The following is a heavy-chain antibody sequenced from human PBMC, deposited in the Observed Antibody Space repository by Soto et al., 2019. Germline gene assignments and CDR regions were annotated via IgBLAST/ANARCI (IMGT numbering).Heavy chain of an antibody. V-gene: IGHV1-2*02. J-gene: IGHJ6*02. CDR1: GYTFTAYY. CDR2: INPKFGDT. D-gene: IGHD3-10*01. CDR3: ARNMDYYYGPGGGNGHGV. Sequence: QVQLVQSGAEVKEPGDSVRVSCEASGYTFTAYYIHWVRQVPGQGLEWMGWINPKFGDTTYAQDCQGSVTMTRDMSISTVYMELSRLTSDDTAIYYCARNMDYYYGPGGGNGHGVWGQATTVTVFS.